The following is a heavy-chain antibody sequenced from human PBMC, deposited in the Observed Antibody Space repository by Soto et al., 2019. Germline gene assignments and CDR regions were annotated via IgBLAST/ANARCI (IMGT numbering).Heavy chain of an antibody. CDR3: AKGSSGSRPYYFDY. V-gene: IGHV3-23*01. D-gene: IGHD3-3*01. CDR2: ISGGSEYT. Sequence: GGSLRLSCAASGFTFKNYVMSWVRQAPGKGLEWVSAISGGSEYTYYADSVKGRLSISRDNSKNTLYLQMNSLRAEDTATYYCAKGSSGSRPYYFDYWGQGALVTVSS. J-gene: IGHJ4*02. CDR1: GFTFKNYV.